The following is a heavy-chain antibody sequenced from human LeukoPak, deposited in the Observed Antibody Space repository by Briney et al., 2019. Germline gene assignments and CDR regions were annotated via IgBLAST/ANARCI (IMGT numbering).Heavy chain of an antibody. CDR3: ATGYYDMLTRYLDTSDY. CDR2: IYYSGST. CDR1: GGSISSSSYY. V-gene: IGHV4-39*01. J-gene: IGHJ4*02. D-gene: IGHD3-9*01. Sequence: PSETLSLTCTVSGGSISSSSYYWGWIRQPPGKGLEWIGSIYYSGSTYYNPSLKSRVTISVDTSKNQFSLKLSSVTAADTAVYYCATGYYDMLTRYLDTSDYWGQGTLVTVSS.